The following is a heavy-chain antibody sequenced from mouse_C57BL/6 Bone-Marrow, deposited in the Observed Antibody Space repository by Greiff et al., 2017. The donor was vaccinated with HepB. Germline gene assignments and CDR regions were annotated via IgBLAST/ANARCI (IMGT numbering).Heavy chain of an antibody. CDR3: ARYEDGVYYGYDEYYFDY. CDR1: GNTFTAYT. CDR2: FYPGSGSI. D-gene: IGHD2-2*01. Sequence: VQLQQSGAELVNPRASVKQSCRASGNTFTAYTIHWVKRRSRQGLEWIGWFYPGSGSIKYNEKFKDNATVTADKSSSTVYMELSRLTSEDSAVYFCARYEDGVYYGYDEYYFDYCGQGTPPTVSS. V-gene: IGHV1-62-2*01. J-gene: IGHJ2*01.